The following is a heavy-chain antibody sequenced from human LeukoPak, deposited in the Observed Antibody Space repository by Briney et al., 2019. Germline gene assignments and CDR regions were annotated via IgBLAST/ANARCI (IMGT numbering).Heavy chain of an antibody. V-gene: IGHV3-11*01. CDR1: GFTFSDYY. Sequence: RTGGSLRLSCAASGFTFSDYYMSWIRQAPGKGLEWVSYISSSGSTIYYADSVKGRFTISRDNAKNSLYLQMNSLRAEDTAVYYCARDLITMIVVVHEGGFDYWGQGTLVTVSS. D-gene: IGHD3-22*01. CDR3: ARDLITMIVVVHEGGFDY. J-gene: IGHJ4*02. CDR2: ISSSGSTI.